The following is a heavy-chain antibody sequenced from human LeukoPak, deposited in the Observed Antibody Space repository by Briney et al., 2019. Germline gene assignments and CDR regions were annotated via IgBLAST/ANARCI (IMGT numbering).Heavy chain of an antibody. CDR1: GGSIGSYY. J-gene: IGHJ3*02. D-gene: IGHD6-13*01. CDR3: ARDSSWQGGEAFDI. Sequence: SEALSLTCSVSGGSIGSYYWSWVRQPPGKGLEWIGFMYNSGSPTYNPPLKSRVTISIDTSNKDFSLNLNSVTAADTAVYYCARDSSWQGGEAFDIWGQGTMVTVSS. V-gene: IGHV4-59*01. CDR2: MYNSGSP.